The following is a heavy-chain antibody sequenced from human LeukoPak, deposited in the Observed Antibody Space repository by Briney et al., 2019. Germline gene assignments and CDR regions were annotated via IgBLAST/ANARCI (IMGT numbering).Heavy chain of an antibody. CDR3: ARAYSSSWYLRDSFDY. CDR2: ISYDGSNK. J-gene: IGHJ4*02. CDR1: GFTFSSYA. D-gene: IGHD6-13*01. Sequence: GGSLRLSCAASGFTFSSYAMHWVRQAPGKGLEWVAVISYDGSNKYYADSVKGRFTISRDNSKNTLYLQMNSLRAEDTAVYYCARAYSSSWYLRDSFDYWGQGTLVTVSS. V-gene: IGHV3-30*04.